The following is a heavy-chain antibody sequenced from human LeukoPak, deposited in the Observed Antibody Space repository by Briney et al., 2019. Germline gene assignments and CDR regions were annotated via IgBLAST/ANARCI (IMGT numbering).Heavy chain of an antibody. J-gene: IGHJ4*02. Sequence: PSETLSLTCGVSGGSIDITNYWSWVRQAPGKGLEWIGEISHGGTTNYNPSLRSRVAMSLDRANNQFSLSLTSVTAADTAVYYRTRENRPFCPFAYWGQGVLVTVSS. V-gene: IGHV4-4*02. CDR1: GGSIDITNY. CDR2: ISHGGTT. D-gene: IGHD2/OR15-2a*01. CDR3: TRENRPFCPFAY.